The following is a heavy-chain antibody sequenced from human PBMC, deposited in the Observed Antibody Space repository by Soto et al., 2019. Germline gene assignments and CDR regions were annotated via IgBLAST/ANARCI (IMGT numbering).Heavy chain of an antibody. CDR3: ATAVVTPMYYFDY. D-gene: IGHD2-15*01. V-gene: IGHV1-69*13. Sequence: SVKVSCKASGGTFSSYAISWVRQAPGQGLEWMGGIIPIFGTANYAQKFQGRVTITADESTSTAYMELSSLRSDDTAVYYCATAVVTPMYYFDYWGQGTMVTVSS. J-gene: IGHJ4*02. CDR1: GGTFSSYA. CDR2: IIPIFGTA.